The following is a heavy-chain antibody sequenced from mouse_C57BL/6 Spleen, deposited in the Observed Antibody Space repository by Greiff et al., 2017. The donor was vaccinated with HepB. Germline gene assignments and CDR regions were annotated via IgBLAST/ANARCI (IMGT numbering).Heavy chain of an antibody. V-gene: IGHV14-2*01. D-gene: IGHD2-4*01. J-gene: IGHJ2*01. CDR1: GFNIKDYY. CDR3: ARGIDDYDGYFDC. CDR2: IDPEDGET. Sequence: DVKLLESGAELVKPGASVKLSCTASGFNIKDYYMHWVKQRTEQGLEWIGRIDPEDGETKYAPKFQGKATITADTSSNTAYLQLSSLTSEDTAVYYCARGIDDYDGYFDCWGQGTTLTVSS.